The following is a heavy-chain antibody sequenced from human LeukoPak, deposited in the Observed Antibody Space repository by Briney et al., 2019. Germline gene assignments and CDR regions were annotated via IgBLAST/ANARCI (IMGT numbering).Heavy chain of an antibody. CDR2: IKKDGSEK. D-gene: IGHD6-19*01. V-gene: IGHV3-7*01. CDR3: ARISYSSGWYFDY. Sequence: GGSLRLPCAASDFSFSTSWLTWVRQAPGKGLEWVANIKKDGSEKYYVDSVKGRFTISRDNAKNSVYLQMNSLRAEDTAVYYCARISYSSGWYFDYWGQGSLVTVSS. CDR1: DFSFSTSW. J-gene: IGHJ4*02.